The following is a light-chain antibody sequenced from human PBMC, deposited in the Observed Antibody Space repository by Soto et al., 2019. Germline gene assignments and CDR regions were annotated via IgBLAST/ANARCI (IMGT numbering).Light chain of an antibody. V-gene: IGKV1-33*01. CDR3: QHYDNLPL. Sequence: DIQMTQSPSSLSASVGDRVTITCQATQDISNYLNWYQQKPGEAPKLLICDASNLETGVPSRFSGGGSGTDFTFTISSLQPEDSATYYCQHYDNLPLFGGGTKVDIK. CDR1: QDISNY. J-gene: IGKJ4*01. CDR2: DAS.